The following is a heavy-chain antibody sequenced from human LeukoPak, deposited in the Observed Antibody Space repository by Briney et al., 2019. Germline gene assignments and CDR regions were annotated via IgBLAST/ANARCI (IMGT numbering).Heavy chain of an antibody. D-gene: IGHD2-15*01. CDR2: ISWNSGSI. J-gene: IGHJ4*02. CDR1: GFTFDDYA. CDR3: AKDMDRYCSGGSCLEGPFDY. Sequence: GGSLRLSYAASGFTFDDYAMHWVRQAPGKGLEWVSGISWNSGSIGYADSVKGRFTISRDNAKNSLYLQMNSLRAKDTALYYCAKDMDRYCSGGSCLEGPFDYWGQGTLVTVSS. V-gene: IGHV3-9*01.